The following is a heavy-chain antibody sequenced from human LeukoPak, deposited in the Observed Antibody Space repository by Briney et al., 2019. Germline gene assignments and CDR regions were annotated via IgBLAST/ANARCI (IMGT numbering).Heavy chain of an antibody. CDR1: GGSFSGYY. CDR2: INHSGST. Sequence: SETLSLTCAVYGGSFSGYYWSWIRQPPGKGLEWIGEINHSGSTNYNPSLKSRVTISVDTSKNQFSLKLSSVTAADTAVYYCARAGGWFGELWPTYFDYWGQGTLVTVSS. J-gene: IGHJ4*02. V-gene: IGHV4-34*01. D-gene: IGHD3-10*01. CDR3: ARAGGWFGELWPTYFDY.